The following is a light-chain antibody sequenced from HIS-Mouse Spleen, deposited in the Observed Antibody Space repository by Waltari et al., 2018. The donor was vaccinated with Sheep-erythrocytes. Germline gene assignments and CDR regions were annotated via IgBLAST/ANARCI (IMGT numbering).Light chain of an antibody. CDR1: SSDVGGYNY. CDR3: CSYAGSYNHV. V-gene: IGLV2-11*01. Sequence: QSALTQPRSVSGSPGQSVTISCTGTSSDVGGYNYVSLYQQHPGKAPKLVIYDVSKRPSGVPDRFSGSKSGNTASLTISGLQAEDEADYYCCSYAGSYNHVFATGTKVTVL. CDR2: DVS. J-gene: IGLJ1*01.